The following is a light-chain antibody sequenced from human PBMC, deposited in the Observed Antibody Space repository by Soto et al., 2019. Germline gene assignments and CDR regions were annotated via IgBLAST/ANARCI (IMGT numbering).Light chain of an antibody. V-gene: IGKV3-20*01. J-gene: IGKJ4*01. Sequence: ILLTQSPATLSLSPGERATLSCRASQSVSSYLAWYQQKPGQAPRLLIYGASSRATGIPDRFSGSGSGTDFTLTISRLEPEDFAVYYCQQYGSSPQVFGGGTKVDIK. CDR1: QSVSSY. CDR3: QQYGSSPQV. CDR2: GAS.